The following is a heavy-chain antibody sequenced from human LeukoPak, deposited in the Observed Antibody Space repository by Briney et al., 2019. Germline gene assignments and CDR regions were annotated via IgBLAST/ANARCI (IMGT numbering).Heavy chain of an antibody. CDR2: ICGSGGST. J-gene: IGHJ4*02. D-gene: IGHD6-13*01. Sequence: GGSLRLSCAASGFTFSSYAMYWVRQAPGKGLEWVSGICGSGGSTHYADSVKGRFTISRDNSKNTVYLQMNSLRAEDTAVYYCAKATTGNITILVLVRPVDDWGQGTLVTVYS. V-gene: IGHV3-23*01. CDR3: AKATTGNITILVLVRPVDD. CDR1: GFTFSSYA.